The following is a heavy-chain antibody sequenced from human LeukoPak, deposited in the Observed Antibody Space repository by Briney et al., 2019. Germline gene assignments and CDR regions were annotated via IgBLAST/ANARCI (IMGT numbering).Heavy chain of an antibody. J-gene: IGHJ6*03. CDR1: GFTFSSYS. D-gene: IGHD4-23*01. CDR3: ARELTYAVTADMDV. CDR2: ISSSISYI. Sequence: GGSLRLSCAASGFTFSSYSMNWVRQAPGKGLEWVPTISSSISYIYYADSVKGRFTISRDNAKNSLYLQMNSLRAEDTAVYYCARELTYAVTADMDVWGKGTTVTVSS. V-gene: IGHV3-21*01.